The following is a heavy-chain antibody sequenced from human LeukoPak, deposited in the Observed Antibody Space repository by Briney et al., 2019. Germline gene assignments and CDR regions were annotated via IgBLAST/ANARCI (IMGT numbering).Heavy chain of an antibody. J-gene: IGHJ4*02. V-gene: IGHV3-30-3*01. CDR2: ISYDGSNK. CDR3: ARESRYYDSSGYLDY. D-gene: IGHD3-22*01. CDR1: GFTFSSYA. Sequence: GGSLRLSCAASGFTFSSYAMHWARQAPGKGLEWVAVISYDGSNKYYADSVKGRFTISRDNSKNTLYLQMNSLRAEDTAVYYCARESRYYDSSGYLDYWGQGTLVTVSS.